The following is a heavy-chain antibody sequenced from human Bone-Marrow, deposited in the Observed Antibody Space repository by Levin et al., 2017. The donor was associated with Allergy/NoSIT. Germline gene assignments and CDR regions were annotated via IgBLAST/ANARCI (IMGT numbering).Heavy chain of an antibody. CDR3: ARDYSRGDNWFDP. Sequence: ASVKVSCKASGYTFTGYYMHWVRQAPGQGLEWMGWINPNSGGTNYAQKFQGRVTMTRDTSISTACMELSRLRSDDTAVYYCARDYSRGDNWFDPWGQGTLVTVSS. CDR1: GYTFTGYY. D-gene: IGHD1-26*01. CDR2: INPNSGGT. V-gene: IGHV1-2*02. J-gene: IGHJ5*02.